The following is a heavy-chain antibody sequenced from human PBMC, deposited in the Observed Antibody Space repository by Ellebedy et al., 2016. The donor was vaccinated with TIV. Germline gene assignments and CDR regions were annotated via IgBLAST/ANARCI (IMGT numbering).Heavy chain of an antibody. CDR3: ARDKGYCSGGSCRYYYYYYGMDV. J-gene: IGHJ6*02. D-gene: IGHD2-15*01. Sequence: GESLKISXAASGFTFSSYWMHWVRQAPGKGLVWVSRINSDGSSTSYADSVKGRFTISRDNAKNTLYLQMNSLRAEDTAVYYCARDKGYCSGGSCRYYYYYYGMDVWGQGTTVTVSS. CDR1: GFTFSSYW. CDR2: INSDGSST. V-gene: IGHV3-74*01.